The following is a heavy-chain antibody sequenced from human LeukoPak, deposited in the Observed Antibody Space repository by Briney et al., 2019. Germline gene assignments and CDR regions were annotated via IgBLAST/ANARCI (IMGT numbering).Heavy chain of an antibody. CDR3: ARSIIVVVAAGALDI. Sequence: SETLSLTCTVSGDSISSYYWSWLRQPPGKGLEVIGYIYHSGNTNSNPSLKSRVTISVDTTKNQFSLKLSSVTAADTTVYYCARSIIVVVAAGALDIWGQGTMVTVSS. D-gene: IGHD2-21*02. CDR1: GDSISSYY. V-gene: IGHV4-59*08. CDR2: IYHSGNT. J-gene: IGHJ3*02.